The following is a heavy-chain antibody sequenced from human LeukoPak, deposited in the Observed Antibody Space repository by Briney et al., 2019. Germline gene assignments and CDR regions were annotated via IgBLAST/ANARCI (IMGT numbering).Heavy chain of an antibody. J-gene: IGHJ4*02. CDR1: GFTFDDYG. CDR2: INWNGGII. D-gene: IGHD2-2*02. V-gene: IGHV3-20*04. Sequence: PGGSLRLSCAASGFTFDDYGMSWVRQAPGKGLEWVSGINWNGGIIGYADSVKGRFTISRDNAKNSLYLQMNSLRAEDTALYYCARYGFYCSSTSCYIFDNWGQGTLVTVSS. CDR3: ARYGFYCSSTSCYIFDN.